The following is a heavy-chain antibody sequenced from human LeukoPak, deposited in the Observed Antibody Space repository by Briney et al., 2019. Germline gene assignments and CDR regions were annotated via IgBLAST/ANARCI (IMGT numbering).Heavy chain of an antibody. J-gene: IGHJ4*02. V-gene: IGHV3-23*01. CDR2: ISGSGGST. D-gene: IGHD5-24*01. CDR3: AKDHGWLQSFDY. CDR1: GFTFSSYA. Sequence: GGSLRLSCAASGFTFSSYAMSWVRQAPGKGLEWVSAISGSGGSTYYADSVKGRFTIPRDNSKNTLYLQMNGPRAEDTAVYYCAKDHGWLQSFDYWGQGTLVTVSS.